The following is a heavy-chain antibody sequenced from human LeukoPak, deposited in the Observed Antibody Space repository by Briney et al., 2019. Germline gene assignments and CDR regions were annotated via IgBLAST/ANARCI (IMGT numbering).Heavy chain of an antibody. Sequence: SETLSLTCTVYGGSISSSSYYWGWIRQPPEKGLEWIGSIYYSGSTYYNPSLKSRVTISVDTSKNQFSLKLSSVTAADTAVHYCARQITMIVVDYWGQGTLVTVSS. CDR3: ARQITMIVVDY. D-gene: IGHD3-22*01. J-gene: IGHJ4*02. CDR2: IYYSGST. CDR1: GGSISSSSYY. V-gene: IGHV4-39*01.